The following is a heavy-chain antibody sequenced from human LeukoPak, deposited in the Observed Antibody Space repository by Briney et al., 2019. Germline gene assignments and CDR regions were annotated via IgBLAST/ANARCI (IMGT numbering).Heavy chain of an antibody. Sequence: PSETLSLTCAVYGGSFSGYYWSWIRQPPGKGLEWIGEINHSGSTNYNPSLKSRVTISVDTSKNQFSLKLSSVTAADTAVYYCLSSSWYEGYWGQGTLVTVSS. V-gene: IGHV4-34*01. J-gene: IGHJ4*02. CDR3: LSSSWYEGY. CDR2: INHSGST. D-gene: IGHD6-13*01. CDR1: GGSFSGYY.